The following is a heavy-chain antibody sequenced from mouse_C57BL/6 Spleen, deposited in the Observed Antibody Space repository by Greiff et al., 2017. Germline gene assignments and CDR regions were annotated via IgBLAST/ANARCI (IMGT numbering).Heavy chain of an antibody. V-gene: IGHV5-16*01. D-gene: IGHD1-1*01. J-gene: IGHJ1*03. CDR3: ARGNYGSLYWYFDV. CDR2: INYDGSST. CDR1: GFTFSDYY. Sequence: EVKLVESEGGLVQPGSSMKLSCTASGFTFSDYYMAWVRQVPEKGLEWVANINYDGSSTYYLDSLKSRFIISRDNAKNILYLQMSSLKSEDTATYYCARGNYGSLYWYFDVWGTGTTVTVSS.